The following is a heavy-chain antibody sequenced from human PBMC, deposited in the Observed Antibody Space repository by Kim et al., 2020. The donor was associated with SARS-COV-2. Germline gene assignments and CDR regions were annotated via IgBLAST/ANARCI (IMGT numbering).Heavy chain of an antibody. CDR1: GFTVSNTY. Sequence: GGSLRLSCAASGFTVSNTYMSWVRQAPGKGLEWVSVIYSGGSTYYADSVKGRFTISRDNSKNTLYLQMNSLRAEDTAMYYCAREGGSYGGAYYSDYWGQGTLVTASS. J-gene: IGHJ4*02. CDR2: IYSGGST. CDR3: AREGGSYGGAYYSDY. V-gene: IGHV3-53*01. D-gene: IGHD1-26*01.